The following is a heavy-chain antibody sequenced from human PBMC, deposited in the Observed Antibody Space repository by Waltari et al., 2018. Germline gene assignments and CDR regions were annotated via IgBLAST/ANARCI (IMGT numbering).Heavy chain of an antibody. CDR2: IYSGGST. CDR1: GFTVSSHY. V-gene: IGHV3-53*02. Sequence: EVQLVETGGGLIQPGGSLRLSCAASGFTVSSHYMSWVRQAPGKGLEWVSVIYSGGSTYYADSVKGRFTISRDNSKNTLYLQMNSLRAEDTAVYYCARGIGRYGSGSYGFDYWGQGTLVTVSS. CDR3: ARGIGRYGSGSYGFDY. D-gene: IGHD3-10*01. J-gene: IGHJ4*02.